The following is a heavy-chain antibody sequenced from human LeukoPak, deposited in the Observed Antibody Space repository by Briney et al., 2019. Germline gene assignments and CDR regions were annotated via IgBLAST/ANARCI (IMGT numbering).Heavy chain of an antibody. CDR2: IYSGGST. Sequence: GGSLRLSCAASGFTVSSNYMSWVRQAPGKGLEWVSVIYSGGSTYYADSAKGRFTISRDNSKNTLYLQMNSLRAEDTAVYYCARAPYGSGSYHFDYWGQGTLVTVSS. CDR1: GFTVSSNY. V-gene: IGHV3-66*01. J-gene: IGHJ4*02. D-gene: IGHD3-10*01. CDR3: ARAPYGSGSYHFDY.